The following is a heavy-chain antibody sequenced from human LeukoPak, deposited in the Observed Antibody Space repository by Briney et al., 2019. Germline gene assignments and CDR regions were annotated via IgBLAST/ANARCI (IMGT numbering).Heavy chain of an antibody. D-gene: IGHD1-14*01. V-gene: IGHV3-53*01. CDR2: LYSDGNT. CDR3: ARGVEPLAANTLAY. CDR1: GFTVITND. J-gene: IGHJ4*02. Sequence: PGGSLRLSCAASGFTVITNDRTWVRQAPGKGLEWVSVLYSDGNTKYADSVQGRFTISRDNSKNTLYLEMNSPSPDDTAVFYCARGVEPLAANTLAYWGQGTLVTVSS.